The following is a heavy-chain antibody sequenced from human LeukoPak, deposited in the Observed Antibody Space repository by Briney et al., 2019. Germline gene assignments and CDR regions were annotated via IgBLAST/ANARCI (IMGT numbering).Heavy chain of an antibody. CDR2: ISPDGSSA. Sequence: PGGSLRLSCAASGFSFSSYWMHWVRQAPGKGLVWVARISPDGSSALSADSVRGRFTISRDNADNTLYLQLNSLRAEDTAVYYCARVSFCPRCHFDYWGQGNLVTVSS. CDR3: ARVSFCPRCHFDY. V-gene: IGHV3-74*03. J-gene: IGHJ4*02. D-gene: IGHD2/OR15-2a*01. CDR1: GFSFSSYW.